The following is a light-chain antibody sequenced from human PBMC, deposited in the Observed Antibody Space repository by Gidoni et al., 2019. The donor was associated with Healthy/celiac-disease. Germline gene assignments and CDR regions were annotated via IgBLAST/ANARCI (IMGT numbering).Light chain of an antibody. V-gene: IGKV3-11*01. CDR3: QRRSNWPGT. CDR2: DAS. CDR1: QSVSSY. Sequence: EIVLTQSPATLSLSPGERATLSCRASQSVSSYLAWYQQKPGQAPRLLIYDASNRATGIPARFSGSGSGTDFTLTISSLEPEDFAVYYCQRRSNWPGTFGPGTKVDIK. J-gene: IGKJ3*01.